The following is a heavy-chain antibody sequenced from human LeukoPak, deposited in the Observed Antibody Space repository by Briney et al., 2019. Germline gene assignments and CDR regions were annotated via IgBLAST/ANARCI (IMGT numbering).Heavy chain of an antibody. V-gene: IGHV3-7*01. CDR3: VRENNGAY. CDR1: GFTFSSYW. J-gene: IGHJ4*02. CDR2: IKEDGSKI. Sequence: GRSLRLSCAASGFTFSSYWVSWVRQAPGKGLERVANIKEDGSKIYYVDSVKGRFTISRDNARNSLYLQMDSLGAEDTAVYYCVRENNGAYWGQGTLVTVSS. D-gene: IGHD2-8*01.